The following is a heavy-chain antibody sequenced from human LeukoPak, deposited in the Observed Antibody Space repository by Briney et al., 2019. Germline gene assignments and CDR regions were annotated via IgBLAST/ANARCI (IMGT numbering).Heavy chain of an antibody. J-gene: IGHJ4*02. Sequence: PGGSLRLSCAASGFSFNIYVMNWVRQAPGKGLQWVSGIGGSDGSTHYADSVKGRFTISRDNSKNMLYLEMNGLRAEDTAIYYCAKRVHSSSWYAAFDSWGQGTLVTVSS. D-gene: IGHD6-13*01. V-gene: IGHV3-23*01. CDR2: IGGSDGST. CDR3: AKRVHSSSWYAAFDS. CDR1: GFSFNIYV.